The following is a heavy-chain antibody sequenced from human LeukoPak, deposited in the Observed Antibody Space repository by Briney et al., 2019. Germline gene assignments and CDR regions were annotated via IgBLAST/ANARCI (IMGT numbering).Heavy chain of an antibody. CDR2: ISPTSSYT. CDR3: ARDSARNARKDYYMDV. Sequence: GGSLRLSCAASGFTFSSYNMNWVRQAPGKGLDWVSSISPTSSYTSYTDSVKGRFTISRDNAKNSLYLQMNSLRAEDTAVYYCARDSARNARKDYYMDVWGKGTTVTVSS. CDR1: GFTFSSYN. V-gene: IGHV3-21*01. J-gene: IGHJ6*03. D-gene: IGHD6-25*01.